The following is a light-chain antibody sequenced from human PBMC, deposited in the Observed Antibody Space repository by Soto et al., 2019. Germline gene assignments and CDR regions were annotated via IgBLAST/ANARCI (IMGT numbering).Light chain of an antibody. J-gene: IGLJ1*01. CDR3: SSYAGSNMGV. CDR1: SSDVGGYKF. Sequence: QSALTQPPSASGSPGQSVTISCTGTSSDVGGYKFVSSYQQHPGKAPKLIIYEVSQRPSGVPDRFSASKSGDTASLTVSGLRAEDEADYYCSSYAGSNMGVFGSGTKLTVL. CDR2: EVS. V-gene: IGLV2-8*01.